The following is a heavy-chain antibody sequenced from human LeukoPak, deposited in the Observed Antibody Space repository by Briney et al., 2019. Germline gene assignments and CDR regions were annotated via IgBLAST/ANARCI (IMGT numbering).Heavy chain of an antibody. D-gene: IGHD3-10*01. CDR3: AREGYYGSGSPPSLYFDY. J-gene: IGHJ4*02. CDR2: TSSDLNVK. V-gene: IGHV3-30-3*01. CDR1: GFTFRNYV. Sequence: GGSLGLSCAASGFTFRNYVIHWVRQAPGKGLEWVAVTSSDLNVKLYADSAKGRFTISRDNSRSTLYLQMNSLRPEDTAIYYCAREGYYGSGSPPSLYFDYWGQGTLVTVSS.